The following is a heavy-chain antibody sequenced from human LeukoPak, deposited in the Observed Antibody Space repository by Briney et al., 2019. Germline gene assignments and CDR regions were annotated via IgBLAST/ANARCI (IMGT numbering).Heavy chain of an antibody. Sequence: SETLSLTCAVYGGSFSGYYWSWIRQPPGKGLEWSGEINHSGSTNYNPSLKRRVIISVDTSKNQFSLKLSSVTAADTAVYYCARVMAGTTRGYMDVWGKGTTVTVSS. V-gene: IGHV4-34*01. J-gene: IGHJ6*03. CDR2: INHSGST. CDR1: GGSFSGYY. CDR3: ARVMAGTTRGYMDV. D-gene: IGHD1-1*01.